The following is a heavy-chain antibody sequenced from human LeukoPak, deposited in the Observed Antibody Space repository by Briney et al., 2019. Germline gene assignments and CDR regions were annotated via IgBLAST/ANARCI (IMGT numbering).Heavy chain of an antibody. D-gene: IGHD4-11*01. CDR1: GFTFSSYG. Sequence: GGSLRLSCAASGFTFSSYGMSWVRQAPGKGLEWVSAISGSGGSTNYADSVKGRFTISRDNAKNSLYLQMNSLRAEDTALYYCARDLRSKAFDYWGQGTLVTVSS. J-gene: IGHJ4*02. CDR3: ARDLRSKAFDY. CDR2: ISGSGGST. V-gene: IGHV3-23*01.